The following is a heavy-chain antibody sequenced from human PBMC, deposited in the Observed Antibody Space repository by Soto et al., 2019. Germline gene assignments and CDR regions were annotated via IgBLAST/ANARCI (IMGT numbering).Heavy chain of an antibody. CDR2: IYPGDSDT. J-gene: IGHJ5*02. D-gene: IGHD1-26*01. Sequence: GESLKISCKGSRYSFTSYWIGWVRQMPGKGLEWMGIIYPGDSDTRYSPSFQGQVTISADKSISTAYLQWSSLKASDTAMYYCARRSYSGSYYNWFDPWGQGTLVTVSS. CDR3: ARRSYSGSYYNWFDP. V-gene: IGHV5-51*01. CDR1: RYSFTSYW.